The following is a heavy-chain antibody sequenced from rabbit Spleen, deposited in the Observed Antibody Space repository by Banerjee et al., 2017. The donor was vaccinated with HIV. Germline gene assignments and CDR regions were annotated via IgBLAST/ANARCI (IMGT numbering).Heavy chain of an antibody. Sequence: QSLEESGGDLVKPGASLTLTCTASGVSFSSNHYMCWVRQAPGTGLEWIGYIDPVFGITNYANSVKGRFTISRENAQNTVYLQLNSLTAADTATYFCVREAGYCGYGDGNLWGPGTLFTVS. CDR1: GVSFSSNHY. CDR2: IDPVFGIT. CDR3: VREAGYCGYGDGNL. J-gene: IGHJ4*01. V-gene: IGHV1S40*01. D-gene: IGHD6-1*01.